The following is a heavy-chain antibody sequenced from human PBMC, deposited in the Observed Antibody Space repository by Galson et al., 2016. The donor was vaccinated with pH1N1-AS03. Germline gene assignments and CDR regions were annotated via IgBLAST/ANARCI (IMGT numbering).Heavy chain of an antibody. V-gene: IGHV4-31*03. J-gene: IGHJ4*02. Sequence: TLSLTCTVSGGSVSSGLYYWSWIRQHPGKGLEWIGYIYNSGNSYFNPSLKSRLSMSVDTSKNHFSLNLTSATAADTAVYYCTRESSGLGRGLDYWGQGTLVTVSS. CDR1: GGSVSSGLYY. CDR2: IYNSGNS. D-gene: IGHD3-10*01. CDR3: TRESSGLGRGLDY.